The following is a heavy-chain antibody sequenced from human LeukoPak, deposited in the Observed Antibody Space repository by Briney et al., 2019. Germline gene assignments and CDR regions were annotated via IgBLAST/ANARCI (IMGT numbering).Heavy chain of an antibody. CDR3: ARVIAVAATGDY. V-gene: IGHV1-2*02. CDR1: GYTFTGYY. D-gene: IGHD6-19*01. Sequence: ASVKVSCKASGYTFTGYYMHWVRQAPGQGLEWMGWINPNSGGTNYAQKFQGRVTMTRDTSISTAYMELSRLRSDDTAVYYCARVIAVAATGDYWGQGTLVTVSS. J-gene: IGHJ4*02. CDR2: INPNSGGT.